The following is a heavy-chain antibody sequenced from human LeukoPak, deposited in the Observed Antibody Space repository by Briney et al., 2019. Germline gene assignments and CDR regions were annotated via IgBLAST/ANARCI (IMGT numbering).Heavy chain of an antibody. Sequence: PSETLSLTCTVSGVSISNYYWSWIRQPPGKGLEWIGYIYYSGSTNYNPSLKSRVTISLDTSKNQFSLKLPSVTAADTAVYYCAGDFPSLGDAFDIWGQGTMVTVSS. CDR1: GVSISNYY. J-gene: IGHJ3*02. CDR2: IYYSGST. CDR3: AGDFPSLGDAFDI. D-gene: IGHD7-27*01. V-gene: IGHV4-59*01.